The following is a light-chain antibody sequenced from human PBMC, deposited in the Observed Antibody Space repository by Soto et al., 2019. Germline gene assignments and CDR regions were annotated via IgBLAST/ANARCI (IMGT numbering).Light chain of an antibody. CDR3: QPYNNWPLN. Sequence: EIVLTQSPATLSVSPGERATLSCRASHSVSSNLAWYQQKPGQTPRLLIYGTSTRATGIPARFSGSGSGTEFTFGISSLQSEDVADYYCQPYNNWPLNFGGGTKLESK. CDR2: GTS. J-gene: IGKJ4*01. V-gene: IGKV3-15*01. CDR1: HSVSSN.